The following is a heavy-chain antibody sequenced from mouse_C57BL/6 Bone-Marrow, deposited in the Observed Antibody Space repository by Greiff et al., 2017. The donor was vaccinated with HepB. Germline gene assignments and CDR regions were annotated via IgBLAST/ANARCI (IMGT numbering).Heavy chain of an antibody. J-gene: IGHJ3*01. Sequence: VHLLPSGAELVRPGASVTLSCTASGFPFKADYMPWVTPRPDQCLEWIGWIGPENGDTEYASKFQGKATITADTSSHTAYLQLSSLTSEDTAVYYCTTLYYYGSSGFAYWGQGTLVTVSA. CDR3: TTLYYYGSSGFAY. V-gene: IGHV14-4*01. D-gene: IGHD1-1*01. CDR1: GFPFKADY. CDR2: IGPENGDT.